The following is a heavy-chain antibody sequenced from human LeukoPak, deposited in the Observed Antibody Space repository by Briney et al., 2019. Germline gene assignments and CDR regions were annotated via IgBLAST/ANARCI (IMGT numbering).Heavy chain of an antibody. J-gene: IGHJ3*02. CDR1: GFTFDDSV. Sequence: PGESLRLSCAASGFTFDDSVMSWVRQAPGKGLEWVSSINWNGGSTGYADSVKGRFTISRDNAKNSLYLQMNSLRAEDTALYYCAKGGYYDLDAFDIWGQGTMVTVSS. CDR3: AKGGYYDLDAFDI. D-gene: IGHD1-26*01. V-gene: IGHV3-20*04. CDR2: INWNGGST.